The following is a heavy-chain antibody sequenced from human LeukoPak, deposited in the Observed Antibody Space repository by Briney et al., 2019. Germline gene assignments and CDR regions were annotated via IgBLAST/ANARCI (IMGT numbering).Heavy chain of an antibody. V-gene: IGHV3-9*01. CDR2: ISWNSGSI. J-gene: IGHJ4*02. D-gene: IGHD3-9*01. CDR3: TKGTRSILTGYLIFDY. Sequence: GRSLRLSCAASGFTFDDYAMHWVRQAPGKGLEWVSGISWNSGSIGYADSVKGRFTISRDNAKNSLYLQMNSLRAEDTALYYCTKGTRSILTGYLIFDYWGRGTLVTVSS. CDR1: GFTFDDYA.